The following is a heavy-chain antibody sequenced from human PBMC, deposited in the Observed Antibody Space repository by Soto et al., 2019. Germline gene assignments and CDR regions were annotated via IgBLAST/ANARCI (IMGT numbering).Heavy chain of an antibody. CDR3: AKGSYTNYNWFDP. D-gene: IGHD4-4*01. CDR2: MSGSGDNT. Sequence: EVQLLESGGGWVQPGGSLRLSCAASGFTFSSHAMSWVRQAPGKGLEWVSSMSGSGDNTYHADSVKGRFTVSRDNSKNTLYLQMNSLRVEATDVYYCAKGSYTNYNWFDPWGQGTLVTVSS. CDR1: GFTFSSHA. J-gene: IGHJ5*02. V-gene: IGHV3-23*01.